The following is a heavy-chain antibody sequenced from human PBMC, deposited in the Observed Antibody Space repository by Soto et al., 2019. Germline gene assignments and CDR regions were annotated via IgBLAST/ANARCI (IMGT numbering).Heavy chain of an antibody. V-gene: IGHV4-59*01. CDR3: SRDQKMHRHTVDSPPGAPLYSYYGMDV. CDR1: GGSISSYF. D-gene: IGHD2-21*01. Sequence: QVQLQESGPGLVKPSETLSLTCTVSGGSISSYFWSWLRQSPERGLEWIGYIYHGGSPDYNPSLARRVTISVHTSRSQFFMNLTAVTDADADVYYCSRDQKMHRHTVDSPPGAPLYSYYGMDVWGQGTTVTVSS. CDR2: IYHGGSP. J-gene: IGHJ6*02.